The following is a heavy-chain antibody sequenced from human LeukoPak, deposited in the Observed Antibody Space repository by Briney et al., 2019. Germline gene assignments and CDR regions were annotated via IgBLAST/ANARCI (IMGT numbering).Heavy chain of an antibody. CDR2: ISYDGSNK. D-gene: IGHD3-22*01. V-gene: IGHV3-30-3*01. CDR3: AKDPSRRVYYDSVNWFDP. Sequence: GGSLRLSCAASGFTFSSYAMHWVRQAPGKGLEWVAVISYDGSNKYYADSVKGRFTISRDNSKNTLYLQMNSLRAEDTAVYYCAKDPSRRVYYDSVNWFDPWGQGTLVTVSS. J-gene: IGHJ5*02. CDR1: GFTFSSYA.